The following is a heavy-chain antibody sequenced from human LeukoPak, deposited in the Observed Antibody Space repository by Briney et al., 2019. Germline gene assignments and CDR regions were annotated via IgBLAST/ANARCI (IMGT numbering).Heavy chain of an antibody. CDR1: GFAFPTYA. D-gene: IGHD3-9*01. J-gene: IGHJ4*02. CDR2: IRVSDGAR. CDR3: AKDMSDILTGYYPSDY. Sequence: GGSLRLSCVASGFAFPTYAMMWVRQVPGKGLEWVSSIRVSDGARFYADSVKGRFTMSRDNPKNTLFLQMNSLRPEDTAVYYCAKDMSDILTGYYPSDYWGQGTLVTVSS. V-gene: IGHV3-23*01.